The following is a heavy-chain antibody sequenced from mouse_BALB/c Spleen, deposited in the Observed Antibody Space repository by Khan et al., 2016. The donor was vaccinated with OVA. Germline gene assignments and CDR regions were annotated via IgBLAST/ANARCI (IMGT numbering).Heavy chain of an antibody. CDR3: ASMILYYNGSNFGGYYFDY. CDR2: ISYSGDT. J-gene: IGHJ2*01. D-gene: IGHD1-1*01. V-gene: IGHV3-2*02. CDR1: GFSITSAYA. Sequence: EVQLQESGPGLVKPSQSLSLTCTVSGFSITSAYAWYWIRQSPGNLLGCMGFISYSGDTAYHPSLQGRISITRDTSTNPFFLPLTSVTTEDTATYYRASMILYYNGSNFGGYYFDYWGQGTTLTVSS.